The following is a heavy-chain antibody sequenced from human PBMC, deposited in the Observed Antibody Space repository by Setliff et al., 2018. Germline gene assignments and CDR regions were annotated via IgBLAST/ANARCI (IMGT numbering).Heavy chain of an antibody. CDR2: INPSGTT. Sequence: SETLSLTCTFYGGPFSDYYWGWVRQTPGKGLEWIAEINPSGTTNYIPSLKSRLTISVDTSKRQFSLKLISVTAADTAVYYCARTHCTTTSCFYFHYWGQGTVVTVSS. CDR3: ARTHCTTTSCFYFHY. J-gene: IGHJ4*02. D-gene: IGHD2-2*01. V-gene: IGHV4-34*01. CDR1: GGPFSDYY.